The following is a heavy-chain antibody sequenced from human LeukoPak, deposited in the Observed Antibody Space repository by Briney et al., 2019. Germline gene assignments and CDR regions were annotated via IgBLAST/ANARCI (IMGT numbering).Heavy chain of an antibody. Sequence: GRSLRLSCAASGFTFSSYGMHWVRQAPGKGLEWVAVISYDGSNKYYADSVKGRFTISRDNSKNTLYLQMNSLRAEDTAVYYCAREFTYYDFWSGNYYYYMDVWGKGTTVTVSS. CDR1: GFTFSSYG. V-gene: IGHV3-30*03. D-gene: IGHD3-3*01. CDR2: ISYDGSNK. CDR3: AREFTYYDFWSGNYYYYMDV. J-gene: IGHJ6*03.